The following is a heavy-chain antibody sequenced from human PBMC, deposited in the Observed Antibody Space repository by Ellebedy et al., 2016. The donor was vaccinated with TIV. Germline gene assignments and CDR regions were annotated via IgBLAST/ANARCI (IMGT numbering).Heavy chain of an antibody. D-gene: IGHD2/OR15-2a*01. J-gene: IGHJ6*02. V-gene: IGHV3-53*01. Sequence: GESLKISCAASGFAVSSNYMTWVRQAPGRGLEWVSLIYSDGNTNYADSVRGRFTISRDSSKNTLDLQMNGLRAEDTAVYYCARAGEYCDFPQNCYAMDVWGQGTTVTVS. CDR2: IYSDGNT. CDR3: ARAGEYCDFPQNCYAMDV. CDR1: GFAVSSNY.